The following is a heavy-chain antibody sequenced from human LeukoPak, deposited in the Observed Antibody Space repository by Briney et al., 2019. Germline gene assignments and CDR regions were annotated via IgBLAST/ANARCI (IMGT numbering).Heavy chain of an antibody. J-gene: IGHJ3*02. CDR1: GFTFSSYA. D-gene: IGHD3-10*01. CDR3: AKDRVYASGSRDAFDI. CDR2: LSGSGTST. Sequence: GESLNISCAASGFTFSSYAMSWVRQAPGKGLEWVSGLSGSGTSTYYADSVKGRFTISRDNSKNTLYLQMNSLRAEDTAVYYCAKDRVYASGSRDAFDIWGQGTMVTVSS. V-gene: IGHV3-23*01.